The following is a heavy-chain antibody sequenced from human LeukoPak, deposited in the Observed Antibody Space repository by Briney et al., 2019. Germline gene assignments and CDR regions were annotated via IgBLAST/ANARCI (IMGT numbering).Heavy chain of an antibody. Sequence: ASVKVSCKVYGYTLTELSMHWVRQAPGKGLEWMGGFDPEDGETIYAQKFQGRVTMTGDTSTDTAYMELSSLRSEDTAVYYCATDLYCSGTSCYTNYYYYMDVWGKGTTVTVSS. D-gene: IGHD2-2*02. CDR3: ATDLYCSGTSCYTNYYYYMDV. CDR1: GYTLTELS. CDR2: FDPEDGET. J-gene: IGHJ6*03. V-gene: IGHV1-24*01.